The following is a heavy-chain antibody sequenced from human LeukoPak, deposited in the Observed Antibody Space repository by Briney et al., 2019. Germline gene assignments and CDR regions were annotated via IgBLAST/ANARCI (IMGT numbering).Heavy chain of an antibody. CDR3: ARGYEYRFDP. CDR2: IYYSGST. Sequence: KTSETLSLTCTVSGGSISSYYWSWIRQPPGKGLEWIGYIYYSGSTNYNPSLKSRVTISVDTSKNQFSLKLSSVTAADTAAYYCARGYEYRFDPWGQGTLVTVSS. J-gene: IGHJ5*02. CDR1: GGSISSYY. D-gene: IGHD6-6*01. V-gene: IGHV4-59*08.